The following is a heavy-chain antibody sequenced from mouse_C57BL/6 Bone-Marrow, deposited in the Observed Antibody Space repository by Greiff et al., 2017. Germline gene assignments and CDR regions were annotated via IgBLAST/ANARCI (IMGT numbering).Heavy chain of an antibody. CDR2: IDPENGDT. CDR3: THYYYGSYYFDY. D-gene: IGHD1-1*01. Sequence: VQLQQSGAELVRPGASVKLSCTASGFNIKDDYMHWVKQRPEQGLEWIGWIDPENGDTEYASKFQGKATITADTSSSTAYLQRSSLTSEDTAVYYCTHYYYGSYYFDYWGQGTTLTVSS. CDR1: GFNIKDDY. V-gene: IGHV14-4*01. J-gene: IGHJ2*01.